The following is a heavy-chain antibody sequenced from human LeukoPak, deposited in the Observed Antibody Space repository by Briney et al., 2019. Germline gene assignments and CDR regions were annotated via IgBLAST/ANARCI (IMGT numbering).Heavy chain of an antibody. CDR1: GFTFGSYA. J-gene: IGHJ4*02. Sequence: GRSLRLSCAASGFTFGSYAMHWVRQAPGKGLEWVAVISNDGRDKHYADSVKGRFTFSRDNSKNTVYLQMNSLRTEDTAMYYCARDRNAPAKYFFDYWGQGTLVTVSS. CDR3: ARDRNAPAKYFFDY. D-gene: IGHD1-1*01. CDR2: ISNDGRDK. V-gene: IGHV3-30*04.